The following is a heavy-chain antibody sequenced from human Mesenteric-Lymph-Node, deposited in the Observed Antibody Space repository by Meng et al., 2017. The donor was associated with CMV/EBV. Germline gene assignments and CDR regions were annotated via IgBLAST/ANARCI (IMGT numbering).Heavy chain of an antibody. V-gene: IGHV3-48*03. CDR2: ISSSGSTI. J-gene: IGHJ6*02. Sequence: GESLKISCAASGFTFSSYEMNWVRQAPGKGLEWVSYISSSGSTIYYEDSVKGRFTISRDNAKNSLYLQMNSLRAEDTAVYYCARDHNSYYDFWSGYSWGHYYYTMDVWGQGTTVTVSS. CDR3: ARDHNSYYDFWSGYSWGHYYYTMDV. D-gene: IGHD3-3*01. CDR1: GFTFSSYE.